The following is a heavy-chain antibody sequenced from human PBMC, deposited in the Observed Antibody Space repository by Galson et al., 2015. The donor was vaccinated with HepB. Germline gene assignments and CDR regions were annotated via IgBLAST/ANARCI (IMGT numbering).Heavy chain of an antibody. J-gene: IGHJ4*02. Sequence: TCTVSGGSIRSGDYYWSWIRQPPGKGLEWIGYIYYSGSTYYNPSLKSRVTISVDTSKNQFSLKLSSVTAADTALYYCARASYDNVWGSYRPRRYYFDYWGQGTLVTVSS. CDR2: IYYSGST. CDR1: GGSIRSGDYY. CDR3: ARASYDNVWGSYRPRRYYFDY. D-gene: IGHD3-16*02. V-gene: IGHV4-30-4*01.